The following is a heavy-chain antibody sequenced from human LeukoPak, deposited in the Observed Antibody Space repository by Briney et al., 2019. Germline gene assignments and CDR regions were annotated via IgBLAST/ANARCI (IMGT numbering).Heavy chain of an antibody. D-gene: IGHD3-10*01. V-gene: IGHV3-7*03. CDR3: AKDRGVHYYGSERGLYNWFDP. CDR2: IKQDGSEK. CDR1: GFTFSSYW. J-gene: IGHJ5*02. Sequence: PGGSLRLSCAASGFTFSSYWMSWVRQAPGKGLEWVANIKQDGSEKYYVDSVKGRFTVSRDNAKNSLYLQMNSLRAEDTAVYYCAKDRGVHYYGSERGLYNWFDPWGQGTLVTVSS.